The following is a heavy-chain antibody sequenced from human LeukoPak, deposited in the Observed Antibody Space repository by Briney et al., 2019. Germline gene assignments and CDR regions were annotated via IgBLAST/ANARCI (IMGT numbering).Heavy chain of an antibody. CDR3: AKDISGGDCPDY. Sequence: PGRSLRLSCAASGFTFSSYAMHWVRQAPGKGLEWVAVISYDGSDKYYADSVKGRCTISRDNSKNTVYLQMNSLRAEDTAVYYCAKDISGGDCPDYWGQGTPVTVSS. V-gene: IGHV3-30*04. CDR2: ISYDGSDK. D-gene: IGHD2-21*02. J-gene: IGHJ4*02. CDR1: GFTFSSYA.